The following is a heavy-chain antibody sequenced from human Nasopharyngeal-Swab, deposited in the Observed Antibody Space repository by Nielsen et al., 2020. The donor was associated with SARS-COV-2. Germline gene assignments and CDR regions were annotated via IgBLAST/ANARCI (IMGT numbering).Heavy chain of an antibody. D-gene: IGHD6-19*01. CDR1: GFTFITYA. CDR2: ISGSGGST. Sequence: LKISGAASGFTFITYAMNWVRQAPGKGLEWVSAISGSGGSTYYADSVKGRFTISRDNSKNTVYLQLNSLRAGDTAIYYCAKDLSGQWLRGAFHIWGQGTMVTVSS. CDR3: AKDLSGQWLRGAFHI. V-gene: IGHV3-23*01. J-gene: IGHJ3*02.